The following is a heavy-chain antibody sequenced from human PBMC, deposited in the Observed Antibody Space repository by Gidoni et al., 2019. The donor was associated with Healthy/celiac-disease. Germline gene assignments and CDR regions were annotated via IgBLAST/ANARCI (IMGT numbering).Heavy chain of an antibody. J-gene: IGHJ4*02. CDR1: RFTFSSYS. CDR2: ISSSSSYI. CDR3: ARDPQWLVNYFDY. Sequence: DVQLVPSGVGLFKPGVSLRLSCAASRFTFSSYSMNWVRQAPGKGLEWVSSISSSSSYIYYADSVKGRFTISRDNAKNSLYLQMNSMRAEDTAVYYCARDPQWLVNYFDYWGQGTLVTVSS. V-gene: IGHV3-21*01. D-gene: IGHD6-19*01.